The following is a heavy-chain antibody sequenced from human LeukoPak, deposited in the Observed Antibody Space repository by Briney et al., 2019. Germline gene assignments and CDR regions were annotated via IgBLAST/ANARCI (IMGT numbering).Heavy chain of an antibody. D-gene: IGHD3-10*01. J-gene: IGHJ4*02. CDR3: ARGVNYGSGSPAGY. CDR1: AYTCTSYA. V-gene: IGHV1-3*01. Sequence: ASVKVSCKASAYTCTSYAMHWVRQAPGQRLEWMGWINAGNGNTKYSQKFQGRVTITRDTSASTAYMELSSLRSEDTAVYYCARGVNYGSGSPAGYWGQGTLVTVSS. CDR2: INAGNGNT.